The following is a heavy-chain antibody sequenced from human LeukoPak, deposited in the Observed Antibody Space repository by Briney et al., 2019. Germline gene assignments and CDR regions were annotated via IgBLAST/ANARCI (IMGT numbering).Heavy chain of an antibody. CDR3: ATYVDTVRYDAFDV. CDR2: IHPDGKNT. CDR1: GFTFSNYW. J-gene: IGHJ3*01. Sequence: GGSLRLSCAASGFTFSNYWMDWVRQAPGKGLVWVSRIHPDGKNTAYADSVKGRFTISRDNARNTLFLQMNSLRTEDAAVYYCATYVDTVRYDAFDVWGQGTMVTVSS. V-gene: IGHV3-74*01. D-gene: IGHD5-18*01.